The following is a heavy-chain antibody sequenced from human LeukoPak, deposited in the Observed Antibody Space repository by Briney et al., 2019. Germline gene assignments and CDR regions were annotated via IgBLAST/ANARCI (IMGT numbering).Heavy chain of an antibody. Sequence: ASVKVSCKASGYTFTSYDINWVRQATGQGLEWVGWMNPNSGNTGYAQKFQGRVTMTRNTSISTAYMELSSLRSEDTAVYYCARVDYYGSGSYDAFDIWGQGTMVTVSS. CDR3: ARVDYYGSGSYDAFDI. CDR1: GYTFTSYD. CDR2: MNPNSGNT. D-gene: IGHD3-10*01. V-gene: IGHV1-8*01. J-gene: IGHJ3*02.